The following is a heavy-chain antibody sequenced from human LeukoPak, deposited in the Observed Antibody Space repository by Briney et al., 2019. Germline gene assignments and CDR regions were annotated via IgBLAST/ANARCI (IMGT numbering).Heavy chain of an antibody. Sequence: GGSLRLSCGASGFIFSSYGMHWVRQAPGKGLEWVAFIRYDGRNKYYAESVKGRFTISRDNSKNTLYLQMNSLRAEDTAVYYCAKEGDYYGSGSYRDGFDIWGQGTRATVSS. D-gene: IGHD3-10*01. CDR2: IRYDGRNK. V-gene: IGHV3-30*02. J-gene: IGHJ3*02. CDR1: GFIFSSYG. CDR3: AKEGDYYGSGSYRDGFDI.